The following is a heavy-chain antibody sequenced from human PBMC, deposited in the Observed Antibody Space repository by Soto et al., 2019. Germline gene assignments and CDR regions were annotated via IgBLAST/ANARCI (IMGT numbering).Heavy chain of an antibody. CDR2: IWYDGSNK. V-gene: IGHV3-33*01. CDR1: GFTFSSYG. D-gene: IGHD3-10*01. Sequence: LRLSCAASGFTFSSYGMHWVRQAPGKGLEWVAVIWYDGSNKYYADSVKGRFTISRDNSKNTLYLQMNSLRAEDTAVYYCARVAGDYYYYGMDVWGQGTTVTVSS. CDR3: ARVAGDYYYYGMDV. J-gene: IGHJ6*02.